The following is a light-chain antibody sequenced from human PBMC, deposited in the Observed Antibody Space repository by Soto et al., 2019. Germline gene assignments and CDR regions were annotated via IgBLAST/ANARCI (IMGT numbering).Light chain of an antibody. CDR2: GSS. J-gene: IGKJ2*01. CDR1: QSVTNNY. Sequence: EVVLTQSPGTLSLSPGERATLSCRASQSVTNNYLAWYQQRPGQAHRLLIFGSSDRATGIPDRFSGSGSGTDFTLTISRLEHEDVAVYYCHQYGSSPPYTFGQGTKLEIK. V-gene: IGKV3-20*01. CDR3: HQYGSSPPYT.